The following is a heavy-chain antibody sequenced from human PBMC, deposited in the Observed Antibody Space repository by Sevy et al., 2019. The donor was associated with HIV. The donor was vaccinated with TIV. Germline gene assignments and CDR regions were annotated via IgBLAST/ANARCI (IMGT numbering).Heavy chain of an antibody. J-gene: IGHJ4*02. Sequence: ASVKVSCKASGYTFTSYYMHWVRQAPGQGLEWMGIINPSGGSTRYAQKFQGRVTMTRDTSTSTVYMELSSLRSEDTAVYYCAREPWVAVDPVGFDYWGQGTLVTVSS. V-gene: IGHV1-46*01. CDR1: GYTFTSYY. CDR2: INPSGGST. CDR3: AREPWVAVDPVGFDY. D-gene: IGHD6-19*01.